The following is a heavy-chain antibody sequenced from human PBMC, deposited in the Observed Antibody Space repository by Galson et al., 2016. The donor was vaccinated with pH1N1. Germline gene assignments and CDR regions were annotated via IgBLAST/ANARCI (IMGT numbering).Heavy chain of an antibody. CDR2: ISGTGGST. CDR1: GFTFSSYA. J-gene: IGHJ4*02. CDR3: AKDRGRKDFAWLYGDF. D-gene: IGHD3-9*01. Sequence: SLRLSCAASGFTFSSYAMIWVRQAPGKGLEWVSAISGTGGSTYYADSVKGRFTISRDNSKNTLYLQMNSLRAEDTAVYYCAKDRGRKDFAWLYGDFWGQGTLGTVSS. V-gene: IGHV3-23*01.